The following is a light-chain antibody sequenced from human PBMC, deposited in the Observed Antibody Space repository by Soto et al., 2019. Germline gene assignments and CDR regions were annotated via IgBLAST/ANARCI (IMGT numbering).Light chain of an antibody. CDR3: LQDYNYPWT. J-gene: IGKJ1*01. CDR1: QAISNY. Sequence: IVMTQSPSFLSASVGDRVTITCRASQAISNYLNWYQQKPGKAPKLLIYAAYSLQSGVQSRFSGSGSGTDFTLTIRSLQPEDFATYYCLQDYNYPWTFGQGTKVDIK. V-gene: IGKV1-6*01. CDR2: AAY.